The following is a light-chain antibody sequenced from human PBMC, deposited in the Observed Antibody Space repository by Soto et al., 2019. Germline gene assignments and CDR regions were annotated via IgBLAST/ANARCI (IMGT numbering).Light chain of an antibody. CDR2: LGS. J-gene: IGKJ2*01. CDR3: MQALKTPPT. CDR1: QSLLHSNGYNY. V-gene: IGKV2-28*01. Sequence: DIVMTQSPLSLPVTPGEPASISCRSSQSLLHSNGYNYLDWYLQKPGQSPRLLIYLGSNRASGVPDRFSGSGSGTDFTLKISRVEAEDVGVYYCMQALKTPPTFGQGTKLEIK.